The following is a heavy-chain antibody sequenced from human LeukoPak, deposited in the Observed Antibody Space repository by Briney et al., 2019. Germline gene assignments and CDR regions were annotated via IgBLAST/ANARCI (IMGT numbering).Heavy chain of an antibody. CDR3: ARLRVNYYFDY. CDR2: IYYSGST. CDR1: GDSINSRSYY. D-gene: IGHD3-10*01. J-gene: IGHJ4*02. Sequence: SETLSLTCTVSGDSINSRSYYWGWIRQPPGKGLEWIGSIYYSGSTYYNPSLKSRVTISIDTSKNQLSLKLNSVTAADTAVYYCARLRVNYYFDYWGRGTLVTVSS. V-gene: IGHV4-39*07.